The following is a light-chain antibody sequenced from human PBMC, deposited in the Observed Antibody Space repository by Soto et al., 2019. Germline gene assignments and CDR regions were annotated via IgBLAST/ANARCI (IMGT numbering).Light chain of an antibody. CDR2: GAS. V-gene: IGKV3-20*01. Sequence: EIVLTQSPGTLSLSPGERATLSCRASQSVSSNYLAWYQQKPGQAPRLLIYGASNRATGIRDRFSGSGSGTGFTLTISRLEPEDFAVYFCQQYGSSPPFTFGQGTKVEIK. CDR1: QSVSSNY. CDR3: QQYGSSPPFT. J-gene: IGKJ2*01.